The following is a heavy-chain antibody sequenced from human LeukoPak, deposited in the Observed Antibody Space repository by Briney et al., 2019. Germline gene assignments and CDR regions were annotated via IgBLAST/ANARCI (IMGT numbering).Heavy chain of an antibody. CDR2: IYPGDSDT. CDR3: ARHSDFDISTGYGDY. J-gene: IGHJ4*02. D-gene: IGHD3-9*01. V-gene: IGHV5-51*01. CDR1: GYSFTSYW. Sequence: GESLKISCKSSGYSFTSYWIGWVRQMPGKGLEWMGIIYPGDSDTRYSPSFQGQVTISADKSISTAYLQWSSLKASDTAMYYCARHSDFDISTGYGDYWGQGTLVTVSS.